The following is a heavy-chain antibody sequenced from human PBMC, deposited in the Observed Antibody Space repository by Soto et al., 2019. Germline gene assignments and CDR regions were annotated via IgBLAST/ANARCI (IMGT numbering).Heavy chain of an antibody. J-gene: IGHJ5*02. Sequence: EVQLVESGGVLVQPGGSLRLSCAASGFTFSSYSMNWVRQAPGKGLEWVSYFSSSSSTIYYADSVKRRFTISRDNAKTSRYLQMNSLRAEDKAVYYCARDVRIGPHWNNWCDPWGQGTLVTVSS. CDR3: ARDVRIGPHWNNWCDP. D-gene: IGHD2-21*01. CDR2: FSSSSSTI. CDR1: GFTFSSYS. V-gene: IGHV3-48*01.